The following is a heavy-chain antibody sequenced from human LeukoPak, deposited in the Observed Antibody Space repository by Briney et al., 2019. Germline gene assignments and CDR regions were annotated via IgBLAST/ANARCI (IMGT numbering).Heavy chain of an antibody. Sequence: PSETLSLTCAVYGGSFSGYYWSWIRQPPGKGLEWIGYIYYSGSTYYNPSLKSRVTISVDTSKDQFSLKLSSVTAADTAVYYCARWRVRDYVWGSYDAFDIWGQGTMVAVSS. CDR2: IYYSGST. CDR3: ARWRVRDYVWGSYDAFDI. V-gene: IGHV4-30-4*08. J-gene: IGHJ3*02. CDR1: GGSFSGYY. D-gene: IGHD3-16*01.